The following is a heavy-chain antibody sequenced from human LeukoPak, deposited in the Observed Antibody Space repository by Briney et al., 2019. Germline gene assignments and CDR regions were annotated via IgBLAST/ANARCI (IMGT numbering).Heavy chain of an antibody. D-gene: IGHD3-10*01. V-gene: IGHV4-4*07. Sequence: PSETLSLTCTVSGGSISSYYWSWIRQPAGKGLEWIGRIYIRGNTNYNPSLKSRVTISVDTSKNQFSLKLSSVTAADTAVYYCAIMVRGVWYFDYWGQGTLVTVSS. CDR3: AIMVRGVWYFDY. CDR1: GGSISSYY. J-gene: IGHJ4*02. CDR2: IYIRGNT.